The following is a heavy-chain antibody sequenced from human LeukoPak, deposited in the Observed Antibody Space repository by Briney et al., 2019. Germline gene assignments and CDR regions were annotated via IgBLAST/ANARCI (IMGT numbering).Heavy chain of an antibody. CDR2: IYHSGST. J-gene: IGHJ4*02. Sequence: PSETLSLTCAVYGGSFSDYYWTWIRQPPGKGLEWIGEIYHSGSTNYNPSLKSRVTISVDTSKNQFSLKLYSVSAADTAVYYCARALGAAAAGYWGQGTLVTVSS. CDR3: ARALGAAAAGY. CDR1: GGSFSDYY. V-gene: IGHV4-34*01. D-gene: IGHD6-13*01.